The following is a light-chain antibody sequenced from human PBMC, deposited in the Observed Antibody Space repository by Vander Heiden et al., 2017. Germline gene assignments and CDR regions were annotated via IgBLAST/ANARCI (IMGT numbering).Light chain of an antibody. J-gene: IGLJ1*01. CDR2: EGS. Sequence: QSALTHPASVSASPGQLITIPCTGTSSDVGGYNLVSWYQQQPGKAPKLMIDEGSRRHSGVSNRFSGSKSGNTASLTISGLQAEDEADYCCCSYATSSTYVFGTGTKVTVL. CDR3: CSYATSSTYV. V-gene: IGLV2-23*01. CDR1: SSDVGGYNL.